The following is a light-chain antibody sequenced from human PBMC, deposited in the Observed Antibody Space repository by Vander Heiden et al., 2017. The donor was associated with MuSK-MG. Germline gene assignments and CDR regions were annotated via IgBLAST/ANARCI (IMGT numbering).Light chain of an antibody. CDR2: KDS. CDR3: YCATDNYLGL. V-gene: IGLV3-27*01. J-gene: IGLJ2*01. CDR1: VLGRKY. Sequence: SELTQPSSVSVSPGQTARITCSGDVLGRKYARWFQQKPGQAPLLLFYKDSERPSGIPERFSGSSSGTTITLTISGAQVEDEAEYYCYCATDNYLGLFGGGTKLTVL.